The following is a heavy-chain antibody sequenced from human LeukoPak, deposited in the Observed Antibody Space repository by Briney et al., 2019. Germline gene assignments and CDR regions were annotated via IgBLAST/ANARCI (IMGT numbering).Heavy chain of an antibody. J-gene: IGHJ4*02. Sequence: SETLSLTCAVYGGSFSGYYWSWIRQPPGKGLEGIGEINHSGSTNYNPSLKSRVTISVDTSKNQFSLKLSSVTAADTAVYYCARDPFCGGDCYDVWGQGTLVTVSS. CDR2: INHSGST. D-gene: IGHD2-21*01. CDR3: ARDPFCGGDCYDV. CDR1: GGSFSGYY. V-gene: IGHV4-34*01.